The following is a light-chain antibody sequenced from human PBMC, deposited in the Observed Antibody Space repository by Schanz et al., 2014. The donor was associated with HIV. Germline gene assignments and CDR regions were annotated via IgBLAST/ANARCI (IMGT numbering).Light chain of an antibody. J-gene: IGLJ3*02. Sequence: NFMLTQPHSVSESPGKTVTISCTRSSGSIASSFVQWYQQRPDSAPTLVISENNDRPSGVPDRFSGSMDMSSNSAFLTISXXXXEDEADYYCQSSDRYKGKVFGGGTKLTVL. V-gene: IGLV6-57*04. CDR2: ENN. CDR3: QSSDRYKGKV. CDR1: SGSIASSF.